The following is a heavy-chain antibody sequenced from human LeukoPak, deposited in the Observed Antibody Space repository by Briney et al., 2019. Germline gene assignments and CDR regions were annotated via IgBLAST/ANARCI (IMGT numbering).Heavy chain of an antibody. CDR1: GGSISSYY. CDR3: ARGVYIAAAQYAY. CDR2: IYYSGTT. Sequence: SSETLSLTCTVSGGSISSYYWSWIRQPPGKGLEWIGYIYYSGTTNYNPSLKSRVTISVDTSKNQFSLKLSSVTAADTAVYYCARGVYIAAAQYAYWGQGTLVTVSS. V-gene: IGHV4-59*01. J-gene: IGHJ4*02. D-gene: IGHD6-13*01.